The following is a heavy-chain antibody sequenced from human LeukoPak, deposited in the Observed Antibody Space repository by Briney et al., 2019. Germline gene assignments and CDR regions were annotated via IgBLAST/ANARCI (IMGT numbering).Heavy chain of an antibody. Sequence: SETLSLTCAVYGGSFSGYYWSWIRQPPGKGLEWIGEINHSGSTNYNPSPKSRVTISVDTSKNQFSLKLSSVTAADTAVYYCARGGGNDFWSGYYSGPFDYWGQGTLVTVSS. D-gene: IGHD3-3*01. J-gene: IGHJ4*02. CDR3: ARGGGNDFWSGYYSGPFDY. V-gene: IGHV4-34*01. CDR2: INHSGST. CDR1: GGSFSGYY.